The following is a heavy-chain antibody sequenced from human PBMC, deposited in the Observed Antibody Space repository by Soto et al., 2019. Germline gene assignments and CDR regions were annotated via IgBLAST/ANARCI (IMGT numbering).Heavy chain of an antibody. J-gene: IGHJ3*02. V-gene: IGHV3-30*03. CDR3: ATTDRVVVVAATRRAFDI. CDR2: ISYDGSNK. CDR1: GFTFSSYG. Sequence: PGGSLRLSCAASGFTFSSYGMHWVRQAPGKGLEWVAVISYDGSNKYYADSVKGRFTISRDNSKNTLYLQMNSLRAEDTAVYYCATTDRVVVVAATRRAFDIWGQGTMVTVSS. D-gene: IGHD2-15*01.